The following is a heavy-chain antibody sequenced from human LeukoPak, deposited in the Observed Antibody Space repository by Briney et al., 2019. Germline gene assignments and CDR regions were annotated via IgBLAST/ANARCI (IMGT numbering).Heavy chain of an antibody. CDR1: GGSISSYY. D-gene: IGHD3-10*01. CDR2: IYTSGST. J-gene: IGHJ6*03. V-gene: IGHV4-4*07. CDR3: ARDWGMVRGVHFCYYYYRDV. Sequence: SETLSLTCTVSGGSISSYYWSWIRQPAGKGLEWIGRIYTSGSTNYNPSLKSRVTMSVDTSKNQFSLKLNSVTAADTAVYYGARDWGMVRGVHFCYYYYRDVWGKGTTVTVSS.